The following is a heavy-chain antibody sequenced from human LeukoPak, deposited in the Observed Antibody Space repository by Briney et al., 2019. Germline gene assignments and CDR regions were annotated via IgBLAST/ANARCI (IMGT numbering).Heavy chain of an antibody. CDR2: IWYDGSNK. V-gene: IGHV3-33*06. J-gene: IGHJ4*02. Sequence: PGGSLRLSCAASGFTFSSYGMHWVRQAPVKGRERGAVIWYDGSNKYYADSVKGRVTISRDNSKSTLYLQMNSLRAEETAVYYCAKDRGYCSGGSCYFGYYFDYWGQGTLVTVSS. CDR3: AKDRGYCSGGSCYFGYYFDY. CDR1: GFTFSSYG. D-gene: IGHD2-15*01.